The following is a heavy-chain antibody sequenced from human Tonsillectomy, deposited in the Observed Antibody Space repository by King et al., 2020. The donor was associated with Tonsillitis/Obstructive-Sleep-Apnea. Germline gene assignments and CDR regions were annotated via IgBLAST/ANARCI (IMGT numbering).Heavy chain of an antibody. CDR2: ISNSGSYI. Sequence: VQLVESGGGLVKPGGSLRLSCAASGFTFSSYSMNWVRQAPGKGLEWVSSISNSGSYIYYADSLKGRFTISRDNAKNSLYLQMNSLRAEDTAVYYCAGPNTISPSQYYYYYYMDVWGKGTTVTVSS. J-gene: IGHJ6*03. CDR1: GFTFSSYS. D-gene: IGHD3-3*01. V-gene: IGHV3-21*01. CDR3: AGPNTISPSQYYYYYYMDV.